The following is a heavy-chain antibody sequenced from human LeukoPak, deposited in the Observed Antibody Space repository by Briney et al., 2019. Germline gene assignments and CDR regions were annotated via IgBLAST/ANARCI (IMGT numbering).Heavy chain of an antibody. D-gene: IGHD2-15*01. J-gene: IGHJ4*02. CDR1: GYTFTNFA. CDR2: INTNTGNP. V-gene: IGHV7-4-1*01. CDR3: ARVGGGGYCSDGTCYPTY. Sequence: ASVKVSCKASGYTFTNFAMNWVRQAPGQGLEWMGWINTNTGNPTYARDFTGRFVFSLDTSVRTAYLQIDSLRPEDTAVYYCARVGGGGYCSDGTCYPTYWGQGTLVTVSS.